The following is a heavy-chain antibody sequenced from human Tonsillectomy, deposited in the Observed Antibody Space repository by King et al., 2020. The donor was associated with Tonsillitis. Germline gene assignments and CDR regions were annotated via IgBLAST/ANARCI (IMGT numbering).Heavy chain of an antibody. V-gene: IGHV3-23*03. CDR1: GFTFSSYA. Sequence: VQLVESGGGLVKPGGSLRLSCVASGFTFSSYAMSWVRQAPGKGLEWVSVIYSGGSRAFYADSVKGRVTISRENSKNTLYLEMNSLRAEDTAVYYCAKDTLYCGLDVWGQGTTVTVSS. D-gene: IGHD2-15*01. CDR3: AKDTLYCGLDV. J-gene: IGHJ6*02. CDR2: IYSGGSRA.